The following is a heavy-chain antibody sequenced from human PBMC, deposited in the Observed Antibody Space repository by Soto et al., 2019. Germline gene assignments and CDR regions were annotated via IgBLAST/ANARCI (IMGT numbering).Heavy chain of an antibody. D-gene: IGHD3-3*01. CDR1: GFSFSNAW. V-gene: IGHV3-15*01. J-gene: IGHJ4*02. CDR3: TTVYFDFWSGYYVGY. CDR2: IKNKTDGGTT. Sequence: VQLVESGGGLVKPGGSLRLSCAASGFSFSNAWMSWVRQAPGKGLEWVGRIKNKTDGGTTDYAAAVKGRFTFSRDDSKNTLYLQMNSLKTEDTAVYYCTTVYFDFWSGYYVGYWGQGTLVTVSS.